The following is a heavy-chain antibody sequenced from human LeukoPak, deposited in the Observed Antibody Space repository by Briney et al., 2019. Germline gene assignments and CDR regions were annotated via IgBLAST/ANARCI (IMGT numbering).Heavy chain of an antibody. Sequence: GRSLRLSCAASGFTFSSYAMHWVRQAPGKGLEWVAVISYDGSNKYYADSVKGRFTISRDNSKNTLYLQMNSLRAEDTAVYYCARDLIRGYSYGLDYWGQGTLVTVSS. CDR2: ISYDGSNK. V-gene: IGHV3-30-3*01. D-gene: IGHD5-18*01. CDR1: GFTFSSYA. J-gene: IGHJ4*02. CDR3: ARDLIRGYSYGLDY.